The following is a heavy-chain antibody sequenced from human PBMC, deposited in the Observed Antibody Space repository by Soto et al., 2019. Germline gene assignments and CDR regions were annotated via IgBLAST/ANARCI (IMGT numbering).Heavy chain of an antibody. J-gene: IGHJ5*02. Sequence: ETLSLTCAVYGGSFSGYYWSWIRQPPGKGLEWIGEINHSGSTNYNPSLKSRVTISVDTSKNQFSLKLSSVTAADTAVYYCASYYGSGLGWFDPWGQGTLVTVSS. V-gene: IGHV4-34*01. CDR1: GGSFSGYY. D-gene: IGHD3-10*01. CDR3: ASYYGSGLGWFDP. CDR2: INHSGST.